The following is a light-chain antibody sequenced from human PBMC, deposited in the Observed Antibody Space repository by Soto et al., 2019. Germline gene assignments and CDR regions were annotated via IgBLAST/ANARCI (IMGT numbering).Light chain of an antibody. V-gene: IGKV3-11*01. Sequence: EIVLTQYPATLSLCGGERAMLYRRASHSVSTFFAWFQQKPGQPPRLLIYNASNRTTGIPARFSGSGSGTDFTLTISSLEPEDFAVYYCQQRGDWPPITFGQGTRLEIK. J-gene: IGKJ5*01. CDR2: NAS. CDR1: HSVSTF. CDR3: QQRGDWPPIT.